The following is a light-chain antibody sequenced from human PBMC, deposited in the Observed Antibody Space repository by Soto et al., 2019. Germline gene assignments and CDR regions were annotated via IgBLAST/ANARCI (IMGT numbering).Light chain of an antibody. CDR3: KQSYT. CDR2: KAS. J-gene: IGKJ2*01. CDR1: QSVSAW. V-gene: IGKV1-5*03. Sequence: DIQLTQSPSTLSASVGDRVTITCRASQSVSAWLAWYQLKPGKAPKLLIYKASILESGVPSRFSGSASGAEFTLTISSLQPDDFGVYFCKQSYTFGQGTRLEIK.